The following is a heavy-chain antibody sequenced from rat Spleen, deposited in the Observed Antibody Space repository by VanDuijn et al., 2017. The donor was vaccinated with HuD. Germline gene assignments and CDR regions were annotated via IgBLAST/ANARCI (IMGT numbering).Heavy chain of an antibody. D-gene: IGHD1-12*02. Sequence: EVKLVESGSGLVQPGRSLKVSCAASGFNFDDHWMGWVRQVPGKGLEWIGEINKDGTTINYSPSLKDKFTISRDNAQNTLFLQMSKLGSEDTAIYYWLRVDYDGTYYWGQGVMVTVSS. V-gene: IGHV4-2*01. CDR1: GFNFDDHW. CDR2: INKDGTTI. J-gene: IGHJ2*01. CDR3: LRVDYDGTYY.